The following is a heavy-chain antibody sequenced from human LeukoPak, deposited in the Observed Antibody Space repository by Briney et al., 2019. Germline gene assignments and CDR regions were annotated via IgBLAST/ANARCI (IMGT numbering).Heavy chain of an antibody. CDR2: IIPIFGTA. CDR3: ASPDSSSWYASRFQH. Sequence: ASVKVTCKASGYTFTSYGISWVRQAPGQGLEWMGGIIPIFGTANYAQKFQGRVTVTADESTSTAYMELSSLRSEDTAVYYCASPDSSSWYASRFQHWGQGTLVTVSS. CDR1: GYTFTSYG. J-gene: IGHJ1*01. V-gene: IGHV1-69*13. D-gene: IGHD6-13*01.